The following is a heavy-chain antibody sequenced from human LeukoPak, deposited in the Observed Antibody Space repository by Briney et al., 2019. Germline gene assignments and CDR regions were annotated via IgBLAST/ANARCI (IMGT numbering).Heavy chain of an antibody. V-gene: IGHV3-30-3*01. J-gene: IGHJ4*02. D-gene: IGHD3-10*01. CDR3: ARDGAMVRGVMEFDY. CDR2: ISYDGSNK. Sequence: GGSLRLSCAASGFTFSSYAMHWVRQAPGKGLEWVAVISYDGSNKYYADSVKGRFTISRDNSKNTLYLQMNSLRAEDTAVYYCARDGAMVRGVMEFDYWGQGTLVTVPS. CDR1: GFTFSSYA.